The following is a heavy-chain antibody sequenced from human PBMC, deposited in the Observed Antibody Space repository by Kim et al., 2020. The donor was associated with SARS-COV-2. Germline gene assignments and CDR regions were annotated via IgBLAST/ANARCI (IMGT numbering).Heavy chain of an antibody. J-gene: IGHJ3*02. CDR2: IYYSGST. D-gene: IGHD2-15*01. CDR3: ARAEAVAATRPDAFDI. CDR1: GGSISSYY. V-gene: IGHV4-59*01. Sequence: SETLSLTCTVSGGSISSYYWSWIRQPPGKGLEWIGYIYYSGSTNYNPSLKSRVTISVDTSKNQFSLKLSSVTAADTAVYYCARAEAVAATRPDAFDIWGQGTMVTVSS.